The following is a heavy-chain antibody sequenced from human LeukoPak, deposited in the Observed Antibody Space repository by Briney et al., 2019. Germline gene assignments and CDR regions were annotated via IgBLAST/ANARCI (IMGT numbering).Heavy chain of an antibody. CDR2: ISSSSSYT. CDR1: GFTFSSYA. J-gene: IGHJ5*02. V-gene: IGHV3-11*05. D-gene: IGHD1-1*01. CDR3: AREAEERYNWFDP. Sequence: PGGSLRLSCAASGFTFSSYAMSWVRQAPGKGLEWVSYISSSSSYTNYADSVKGRFTISRDNAKNSLYLQMNSLRAEDTAVYYCAREAEERYNWFDPWGQGTLVTVSS.